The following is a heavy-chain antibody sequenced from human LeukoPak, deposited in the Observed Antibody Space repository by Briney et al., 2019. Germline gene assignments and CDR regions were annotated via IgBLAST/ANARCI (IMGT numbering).Heavy chain of an antibody. D-gene: IGHD3-3*01. Sequence: PGGSLRLSCAASGFTFSSYAMHWVRQAPGKGLEWVAVISYDGSNKYYADSVKGRFTISRDNAKNSLYLQMNSLRAEDTAVYYCARVGGYDFWSGYYPLDVWGQGTTVTVSS. CDR2: ISYDGSNK. J-gene: IGHJ6*02. V-gene: IGHV3-30-3*01. CDR3: ARVGGYDFWSGYYPLDV. CDR1: GFTFSSYA.